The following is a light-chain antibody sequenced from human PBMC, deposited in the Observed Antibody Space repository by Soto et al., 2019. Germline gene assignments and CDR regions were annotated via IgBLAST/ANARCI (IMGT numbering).Light chain of an antibody. V-gene: IGKV1-5*01. J-gene: IGKJ4*01. CDR3: QQYNNWSGLT. CDR1: QSISRW. CDR2: DAS. Sequence: DIQMTQSPSTLTASVGGGVTITCRASQSISRWLAWYQQKPGKAPKLLIYDASSLGSGVPSRFSGSGSGTEFTLTLSSLQPDDFATYYCQQYNNWSGLTFGGGTKVEI.